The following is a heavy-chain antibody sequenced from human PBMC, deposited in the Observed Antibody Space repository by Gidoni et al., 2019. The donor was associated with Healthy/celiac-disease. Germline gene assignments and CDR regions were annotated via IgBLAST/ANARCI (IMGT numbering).Heavy chain of an antibody. CDR1: GGCFSGYY. CDR2: INHSGST. CDR3: ARGGGGYSYDSHWFDP. J-gene: IGHJ5*02. D-gene: IGHD5-18*01. Sequence: QVQLQQWGAGLLKPSETLSLTGPVYGGCFSGYYWSWSRQPPGKGLEWIGEINHSGSTNYNPSLKSRVTISVDTSKNQFSLKLSSVTAADTAVYYCARGGGGYSYDSHWFDPWGQGTLVTVSS. V-gene: IGHV4-34*01.